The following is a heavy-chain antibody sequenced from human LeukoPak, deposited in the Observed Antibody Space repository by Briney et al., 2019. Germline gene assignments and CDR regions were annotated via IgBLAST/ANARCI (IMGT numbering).Heavy chain of an antibody. CDR2: IYYSGST. Sequence: SETLSLTCTVSGGSISSYYWSWIRQPPGKGLEWIGYIYYSGSTNYNPCLKSRVTISVDTSKNQFSLKLSSVTAADTAVYYCARGLLLPKGAFDIWGQGTMVTVSS. CDR3: ARGLLLPKGAFDI. V-gene: IGHV4-59*01. CDR1: GGSISSYY. J-gene: IGHJ3*02. D-gene: IGHD3-22*01.